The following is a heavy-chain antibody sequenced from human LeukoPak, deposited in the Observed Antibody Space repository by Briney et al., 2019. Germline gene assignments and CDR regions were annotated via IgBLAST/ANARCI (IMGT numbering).Heavy chain of an antibody. J-gene: IGHJ5*02. V-gene: IGHV4-34*01. Sequence: SSETLSLTCAVYGGSFSGYYWSWIRQPPGKGLEWIGEINHSGSTNYNPSLKSRVTISVDTSKNQFSLKLSSVTAADTAVYYCARGDCSGGSCYSRSYNWFDPWGQGTLVTVSS. CDR1: GGSFSGYY. CDR2: INHSGST. CDR3: ARGDCSGGSCYSRSYNWFDP. D-gene: IGHD2-15*01.